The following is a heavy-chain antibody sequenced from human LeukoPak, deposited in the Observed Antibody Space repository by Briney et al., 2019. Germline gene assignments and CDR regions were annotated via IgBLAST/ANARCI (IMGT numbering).Heavy chain of an antibody. Sequence: PSETLSLTCTVSGGSISRYYWSWIRQPPGKGLEWIGYIYFSGSTNYNPSLKSRVTISVDTSKNQFSLKLGSVTAADTAVYYCAGTGDLNWFDPWGQGTLVTVSS. D-gene: IGHD7-27*01. V-gene: IGHV4-59*01. CDR2: IYFSGST. CDR1: GGSISRYY. CDR3: AGTGDLNWFDP. J-gene: IGHJ5*02.